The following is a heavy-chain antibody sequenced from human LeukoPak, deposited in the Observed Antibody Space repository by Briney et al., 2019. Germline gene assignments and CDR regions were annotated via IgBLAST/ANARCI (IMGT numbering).Heavy chain of an antibody. CDR2: INPNSGGT. J-gene: IGHJ4*02. D-gene: IGHD3-22*01. Sequence: EASVKVSCKASGYTFTGYYMHWVRQAPGQGLEWMGWINPNSGGTNYAQQFQGRLTMTRDTSISTAYMELSRLSSDDTAVYYCARVKTMIIVVSLFDYWGQGTLVTVSS. CDR1: GYTFTGYY. V-gene: IGHV1-2*02. CDR3: ARVKTMIIVVSLFDY.